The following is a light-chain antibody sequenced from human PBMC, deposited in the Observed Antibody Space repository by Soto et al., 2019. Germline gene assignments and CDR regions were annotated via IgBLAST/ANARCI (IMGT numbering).Light chain of an antibody. Sequence: QSALTQPASVSGSPGQSITISCTGTSSDVGGYNYVSWYQRHPGKAPKLMIYDVSNRPSGVSNRFSGSKSGNTASLTISGLQVEDEADYHCSSYTSTSIVFGTGTKLTVL. V-gene: IGLV2-14*01. CDR2: DVS. J-gene: IGLJ1*01. CDR3: SSYTSTSIV. CDR1: SSDVGGYNY.